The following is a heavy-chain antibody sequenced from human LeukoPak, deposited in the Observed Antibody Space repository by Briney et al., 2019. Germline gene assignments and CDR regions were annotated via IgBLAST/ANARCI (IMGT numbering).Heavy chain of an antibody. V-gene: IGHV4-38-2*02. Sequence: PSETLSLTCTVSGYSISSGYYWGWIRQPPGKGLEWIGSIYHSGSTYYNPSRKSRVTISVDTSKNQFSLKLSSVAAADTAVYHCARDHEYWGQGTLVTVSS. CDR3: ARDHEY. CDR2: IYHSGST. CDR1: GYSISSGYY. J-gene: IGHJ4*02.